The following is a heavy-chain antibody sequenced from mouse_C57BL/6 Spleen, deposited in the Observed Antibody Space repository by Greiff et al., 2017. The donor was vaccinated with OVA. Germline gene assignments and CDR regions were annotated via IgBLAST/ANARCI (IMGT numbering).Heavy chain of an antibody. V-gene: IGHV1-50*01. Sequence: VQLQQPGAELVKPGASVKLSCKASGYTFTSYWMQWVKQRPGQGLEWIGEIDPSDSYTNYNQKFKGKATLTVDTSSSTAYMQLSSLTSDDSAVDDGERRDWDVYFDYWGQGTTLTVSS. CDR3: ERRDWDVYFDY. D-gene: IGHD4-1*01. CDR1: GYTFTSYW. CDR2: IDPSDSYT. J-gene: IGHJ2*01.